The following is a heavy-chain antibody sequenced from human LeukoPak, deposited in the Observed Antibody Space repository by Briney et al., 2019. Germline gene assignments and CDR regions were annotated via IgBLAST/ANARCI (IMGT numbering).Heavy chain of an antibody. CDR2: IYYTGGA. CDR1: GGSIPDFY. Sequence: SETLSLTCTVSGGSIPDFYWSWIRQPPGKGLEWIGYIYYTGGASYNPSLKGRVTMSVDTPNYEFSLKLSSVTAADTAVYYCARDLGSGWHDSWGQGTLVTVSS. D-gene: IGHD6-19*01. CDR3: ARDLGSGWHDS. J-gene: IGHJ4*02. V-gene: IGHV4-59*01.